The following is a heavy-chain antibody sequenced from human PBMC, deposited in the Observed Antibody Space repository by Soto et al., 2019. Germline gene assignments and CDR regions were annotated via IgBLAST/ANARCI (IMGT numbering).Heavy chain of an antibody. CDR1: GFTFSRYN. V-gene: IGHV3-21*01. Sequence: EVQVVASGGGLVKPGGSLRLSCAASGFTFSRYNMNWVRQAPGKGLEWVSTISRSSDYIYYADSVKGRFTISRDNAKNSLYLQMNSLTAEDTAVYSCARGSPRGPWIDWGQGTLVTVSS. J-gene: IGHJ4*02. CDR3: ARGSPRGPWID. CDR2: ISRSSDYI. D-gene: IGHD2-2*03.